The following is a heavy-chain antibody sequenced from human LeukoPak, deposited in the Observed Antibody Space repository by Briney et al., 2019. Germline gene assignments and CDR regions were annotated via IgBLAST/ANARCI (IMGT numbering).Heavy chain of an antibody. CDR1: GGTFSSYA. Sequence: SVKVSCKASGGTFSSYAISWVRQAPGQGLEWMGGIIPIFGTANYAQKFQGRVTITTDESTSTAYMELSSLRSEGTAVYYCASTPYDSSGYYHNYYYMDVWGKGTTVTVSS. D-gene: IGHD3-22*01. J-gene: IGHJ6*03. V-gene: IGHV1-69*05. CDR3: ASTPYDSSGYYHNYYYMDV. CDR2: IIPIFGTA.